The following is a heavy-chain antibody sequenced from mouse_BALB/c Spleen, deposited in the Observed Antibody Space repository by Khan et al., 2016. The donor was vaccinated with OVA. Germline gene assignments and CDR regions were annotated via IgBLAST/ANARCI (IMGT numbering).Heavy chain of an antibody. V-gene: IGHV2-6-4*01. CDR3: ARAYYRYDGYYAMDY. J-gene: IGHJ4*01. D-gene: IGHD2-14*01. Sequence: QVQLKESGPGLVAPSQSLSITCTVSGFSLSRYNIHWVRQPPGKGLEWLGMIWGGGGTDYNSTLKSRLSISKDNSKSQVFLKMNSLQTDDTAMDDCARAYYRYDGYYAMDYWGQGTSVTVSS. CDR2: IWGGGGT. CDR1: GFSLSRYN.